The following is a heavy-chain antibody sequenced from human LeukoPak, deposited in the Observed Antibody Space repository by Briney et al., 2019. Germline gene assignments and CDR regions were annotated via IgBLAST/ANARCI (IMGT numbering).Heavy chain of an antibody. CDR3: AGDSGSGSNDY. CDR1: GGTFSSYA. Sequence: ASVKVSCKASGGTFSSYAISWVRQAPGQGLEWMGGISAGNGNTKYSQNFQGRVTFISNTSATTAFMELSSLRSEDAAVYYCAGDSGSGSNDYWGQGTLVTVSS. J-gene: IGHJ4*02. D-gene: IGHD1-26*01. CDR2: ISAGNGNT. V-gene: IGHV1-3*01.